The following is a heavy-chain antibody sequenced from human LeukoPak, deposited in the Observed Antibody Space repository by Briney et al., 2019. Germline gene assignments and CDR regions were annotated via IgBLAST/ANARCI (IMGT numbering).Heavy chain of an antibody. CDR2: ISSSGSTI. D-gene: IGHD3-16*01. J-gene: IGHJ4*02. V-gene: IGHV3-48*03. CDR3: GSSPYVWGIDH. Sequence: GGSLRLSCAASGFTFSSYEMNWVRQAPGKGLEWVSYISSSGSTIYCADSVKGRFTISRDNAKNSLYLQMNSLRAEDTAVYYCGSSPYVWGIDHWGQGTPVTVSS. CDR1: GFTFSSYE.